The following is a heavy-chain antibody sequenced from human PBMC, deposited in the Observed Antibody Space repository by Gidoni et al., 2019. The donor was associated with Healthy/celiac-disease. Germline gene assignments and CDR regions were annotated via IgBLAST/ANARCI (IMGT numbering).Heavy chain of an antibody. Sequence: QVQLVQSGAEVKKPGSSVKVSCKASGGTFSSYAISWVRQAPGQGLEWMGGIIPICGTANYAQKFQGRVTITADESTSTAYMELSSLRSEDTAVYYCARASYGDYVGHYYYMDVWGKGTTVTVSS. CDR3: ARASYGDYVGHYYYMDV. CDR2: IIPICGTA. J-gene: IGHJ6*03. V-gene: IGHV1-69*01. D-gene: IGHD4-17*01. CDR1: GGTFSSYA.